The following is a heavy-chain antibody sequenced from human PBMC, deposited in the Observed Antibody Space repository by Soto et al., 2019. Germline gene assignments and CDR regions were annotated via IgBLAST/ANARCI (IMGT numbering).Heavy chain of an antibody. CDR2: INHSGST. CDR3: ARGPNEIAATVHNWFDP. Sequence: SETLSLTCAVYGGSFSGYYWSWIRQPPVKGLEWIGEINHSGSTKYNPSLKSRVTISVDTSKNQFSLNLSSVTAADTAVYYCARGPNEIAATVHNWFDPWGQGTQVTVSS. J-gene: IGHJ5*02. CDR1: GGSFSGYY. D-gene: IGHD6-13*01. V-gene: IGHV4-34*01.